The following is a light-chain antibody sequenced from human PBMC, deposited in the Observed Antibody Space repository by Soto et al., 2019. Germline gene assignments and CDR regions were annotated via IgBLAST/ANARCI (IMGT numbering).Light chain of an antibody. CDR3: QQYYSIST. CDR1: QSVLYSSNNNDY. CDR2: WAS. J-gene: IGKJ1*01. Sequence: DIVMTQSPDSLAVSLGERATINCKSSQSVLYSSNNNDYLAWYQQKPGQPPKLLIYWASTRASGVPDRFSGSGSGTDFTLAISSLQDEDVAVYYCQQYYSISTFGQGTKVDIK. V-gene: IGKV4-1*01.